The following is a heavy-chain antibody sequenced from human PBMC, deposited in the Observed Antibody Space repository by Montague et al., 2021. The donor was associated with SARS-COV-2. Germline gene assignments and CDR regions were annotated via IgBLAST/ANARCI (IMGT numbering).Heavy chain of an antibody. V-gene: IGHV3-23*03. CDR3: SKGSTGL. J-gene: IGHJ4*02. CDR2: IYGGGAYT. Sequence: SLRLSCAASGFSFSGYAMNWVRQAPGKGLEWVSVIYGGGAYTNYADSVKGRFTISRDDSKATVFLQMNGLRSDDKAMYYCSKGSTGLWGQGTLVTVSS. CDR1: GFSFSGYA. D-gene: IGHD1-1*01.